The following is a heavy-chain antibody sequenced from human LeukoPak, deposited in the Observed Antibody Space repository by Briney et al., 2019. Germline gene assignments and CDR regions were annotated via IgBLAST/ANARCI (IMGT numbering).Heavy chain of an antibody. V-gene: IGHV4-34*01. Sequence: SENLSLTCAVYGGSFSGYYWSWIRQPPGKGLEWIGEINHSGSTNYNPSLKSRVTISVDTSKNQFSLKLSSVTAADTAVYYCAREGFRYYYGSGSYHINWFDPWAREPWSPSPQ. CDR1: GGSFSGYY. CDR3: AREGFRYYYGSGSYHINWFDP. CDR2: INHSGST. J-gene: IGHJ5*02. D-gene: IGHD3-10*01.